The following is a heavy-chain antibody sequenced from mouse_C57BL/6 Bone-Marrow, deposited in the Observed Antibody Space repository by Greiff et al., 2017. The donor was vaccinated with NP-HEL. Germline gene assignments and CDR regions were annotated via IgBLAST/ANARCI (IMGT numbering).Heavy chain of an antibody. D-gene: IGHD2-1*01. Sequence: EVQLQQSGPELVKPGASVKIPCKASGYTFTDYNMDWVKQSHGKSLEWIGDINPNNGGTIYNQKFKGKATLTVDKSSSTAYMELRSLTSEDTAVYYCARDGNYYHTGWFAYWGQGTLVTVSA. CDR1: GYTFTDYN. V-gene: IGHV1-18*01. J-gene: IGHJ3*01. CDR2: INPNNGGT. CDR3: ARDGNYYHTGWFAY.